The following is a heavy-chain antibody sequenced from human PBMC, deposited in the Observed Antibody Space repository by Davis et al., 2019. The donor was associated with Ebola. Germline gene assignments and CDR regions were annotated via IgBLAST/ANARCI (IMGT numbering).Heavy chain of an antibody. CDR2: INHSGST. J-gene: IGHJ4*02. CDR3: ARVEMATIEGFDY. CDR1: GGSFSGYY. Sequence: SETLSLTFAVYGGSFSGYYWRWIRQPPGKGLEWIGEINHSGSTNYNPSLKSRVTISVDTSKIQFSLKLSSVTAADTAVYYCARVEMATIEGFDYWGQGTLVTVSS. V-gene: IGHV4-34*01. D-gene: IGHD5-24*01.